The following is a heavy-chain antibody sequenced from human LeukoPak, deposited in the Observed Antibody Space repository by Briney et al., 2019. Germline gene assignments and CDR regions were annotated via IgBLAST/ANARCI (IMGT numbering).Heavy chain of an antibody. CDR2: VSPNSGNT. CDR1: GYTFTSYD. Sequence: ASVKVSCKASGYTFTSYDINWVRQATGQGLEWMGWVSPNSGNTAYAQKFQGRVTMTRNTSITTAYMELSSLRSEDTAVYYCAIKLSSGGYWGQGTLVTVSS. V-gene: IGHV1-8*01. CDR3: AIKLSSGGY. J-gene: IGHJ4*02. D-gene: IGHD1-7*01.